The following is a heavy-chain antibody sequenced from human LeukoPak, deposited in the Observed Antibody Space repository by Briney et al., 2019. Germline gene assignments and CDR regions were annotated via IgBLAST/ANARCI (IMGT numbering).Heavy chain of an antibody. CDR1: GFTFSSYG. CDR3: AKAPTGEYAHY. J-gene: IGHJ4*02. Sequence: GGSLRLSCAASGFTFSSYGMHWVRQAPGKGLEWVAVISYDGSNKYYADSVKGRFTISRDNSKNTLYLQMNSLRAEDTAVYYCAKAPTGEYAHYGGEGTLVTVSS. CDR2: ISYDGSNK. V-gene: IGHV3-30*18. D-gene: IGHD4-17*01.